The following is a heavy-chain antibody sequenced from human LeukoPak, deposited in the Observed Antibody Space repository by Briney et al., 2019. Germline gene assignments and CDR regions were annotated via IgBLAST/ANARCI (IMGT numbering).Heavy chain of an antibody. CDR3: ARDAISWTSDIYYYYGMDV. CDR1: GYTFTNQG. J-gene: IGHJ6*02. Sequence: ASVKVSCKASGYTFTNQGISWVRQAPGQGLEWLGWISVNNGNTQYAQSLQGRVIMTTDTPTSTAYMELRSLRSDDTAVYYCARDAISWTSDIYYYYGMDVWGQGTTVTVSS. CDR2: ISVNNGNT. D-gene: IGHD2-15*01. V-gene: IGHV1-18*01.